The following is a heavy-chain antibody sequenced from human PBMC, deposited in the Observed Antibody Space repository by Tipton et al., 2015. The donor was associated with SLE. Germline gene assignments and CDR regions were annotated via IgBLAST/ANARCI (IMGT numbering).Heavy chain of an antibody. CDR3: VRVVYTTSWYGGY. CDR1: GYTFTSYG. CDR2: ISAYNGNT. D-gene: IGHD6-13*01. J-gene: IGHJ4*02. Sequence: QLVQSGAEVKKPGASVKVSCKASGYTFTSYGISWVRQAPGQGLEWMGWISAYNGNTNYAQNIQGRVTLTTDTSTSTAYKELRSLRSDDTTVYYCVRVVYTTSWYGGYWGQGTLGAVSS. V-gene: IGHV1-18*01.